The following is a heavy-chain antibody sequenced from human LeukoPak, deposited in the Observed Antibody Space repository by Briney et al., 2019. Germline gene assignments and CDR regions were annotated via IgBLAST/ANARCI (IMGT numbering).Heavy chain of an antibody. CDR2: IIPIFGTA. J-gene: IGHJ4*02. Sequence: SVKVSCKASGGTFSSYAIRWVRQAPGQGLAWMGGIIPIFGTANYEQKFQGRVTITTDESTSKAYMELKSLRTADTDVSYCGGRGSGYSGYEFGYWGQGTLVTVSS. CDR3: GGRGSGYSGYEFGY. CDR1: GGTFSSYA. V-gene: IGHV1-69*05. D-gene: IGHD5-12*01.